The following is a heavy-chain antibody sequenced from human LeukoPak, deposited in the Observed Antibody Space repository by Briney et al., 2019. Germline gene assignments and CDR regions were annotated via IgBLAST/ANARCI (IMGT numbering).Heavy chain of an antibody. CDR3: ARPRVAGSFDY. V-gene: IGHV1-18*01. D-gene: IGHD6-19*01. CDR2: ISGYNGNT. Sequence: ASVKVSCKTSGYTFASYGISWVRQAPGQGLEWMGWISGYNGNTNYAQNLQGRVTMTTDTSTTTVYMELRRLRSDDTAVYYCARPRVAGSFDYWGQGTLVTVSS. CDR1: GYTFASYG. J-gene: IGHJ4*02.